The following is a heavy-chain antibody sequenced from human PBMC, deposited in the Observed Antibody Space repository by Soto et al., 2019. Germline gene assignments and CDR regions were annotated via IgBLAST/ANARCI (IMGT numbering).Heavy chain of an antibody. D-gene: IGHD3-10*01. Sequence: QVQLVQSGAEVKKPGASVKVSCKASGYSFTSHGISWVRQAPGQGLEWMAWISASNGDTNYAQKFQGRVTVTTDTSTSTGYMELRSLRSEDTAVYYCARMVRGSNSDYYHYMDVWGKGTKVTVSS. CDR1: GYSFTSHG. V-gene: IGHV1-18*01. CDR2: ISASNGDT. CDR3: ARMVRGSNSDYYHYMDV. J-gene: IGHJ6*03.